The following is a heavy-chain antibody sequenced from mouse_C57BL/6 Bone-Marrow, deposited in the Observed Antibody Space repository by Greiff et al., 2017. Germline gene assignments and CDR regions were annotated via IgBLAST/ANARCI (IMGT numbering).Heavy chain of an antibody. Sequence: VKLVESGPGLVQPSQSLSITCTVSGFSLTSYGVHWVRQSPGKGLEWLGVIWSGGSTDYNAAFISRLSISKDNSKSQVFFKMNSLQADDTAIYYCARNGRYFDVWGTGTTVTVSS. J-gene: IGHJ1*03. D-gene: IGHD4-1*01. CDR1: GFSLTSYG. CDR2: IWSGGST. V-gene: IGHV2-2*01. CDR3: ARNGRYFDV.